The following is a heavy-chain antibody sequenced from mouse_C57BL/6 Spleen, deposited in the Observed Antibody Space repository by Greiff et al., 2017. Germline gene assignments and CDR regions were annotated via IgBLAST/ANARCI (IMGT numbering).Heavy chain of an antibody. Sequence: EVKVVESGEGLVKPGGSLKLSCAASGFTFSSYAMSWVRQTPEKRLEWVAYISSGGDYIYYADTVKGRFTISRDNARNTLYLQMSSLKSEDTAMYYCTRAVYYYGSSQAWFAYWGQGTLVTVSA. CDR3: TRAVYYYGSSQAWFAY. CDR1: GFTFSSYA. J-gene: IGHJ3*01. V-gene: IGHV5-9-1*02. D-gene: IGHD1-1*01. CDR2: ISSGGDYI.